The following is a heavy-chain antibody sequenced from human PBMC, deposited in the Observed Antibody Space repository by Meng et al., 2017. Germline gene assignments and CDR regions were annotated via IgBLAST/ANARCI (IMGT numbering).Heavy chain of an antibody. Sequence: GGSLTLSCAASGFTFSSYWMSWVRQAPGTGLEWVANIKQDGSEKYYVDSVKGRFTISRDNAKNSLYLQMNSLRAEDTAVYYCARGGYYYDSSGLAAYAFDIWGQGTMVTVSS. CDR1: GFTFSSYW. V-gene: IGHV3-7*01. CDR3: ARGGYYYDSSGLAAYAFDI. D-gene: IGHD3-22*01. J-gene: IGHJ3*02. CDR2: IKQDGSEK.